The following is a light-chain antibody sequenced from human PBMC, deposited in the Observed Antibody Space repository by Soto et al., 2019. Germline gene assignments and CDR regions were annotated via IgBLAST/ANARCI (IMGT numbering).Light chain of an antibody. CDR1: QSLSSGY. Sequence: EIVLTQSPATLSLSPGERATLSCRASQSLSSGYLAWYQQKFGQAPRLLIYDASRRATGIPERFSGSGSGTDFTLTINRLEPEDFAVYYCQQYGSSPTFGLGTMVDIK. CDR2: DAS. CDR3: QQYGSSPT. V-gene: IGKV3-20*01. J-gene: IGKJ1*01.